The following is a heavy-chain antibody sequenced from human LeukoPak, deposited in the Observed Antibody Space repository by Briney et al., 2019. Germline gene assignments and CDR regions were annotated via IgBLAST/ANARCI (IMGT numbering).Heavy chain of an antibody. CDR1: GGTFNSYA. V-gene: IGHV1-69*06. D-gene: IGHD2-21*02. J-gene: IGHJ4*02. Sequence: ASVKVSCKASGGTFNSYAISWVRQAPGQGLEWMGGIIPIFGTTNYARKFRGRVTLTADKSTRTAYMELSSLRSEDTAVYYCARGSAYCGGDCYHPDYWGQGTLVTVSS. CDR2: IIPIFGTT. CDR3: ARGSAYCGGDCYHPDY.